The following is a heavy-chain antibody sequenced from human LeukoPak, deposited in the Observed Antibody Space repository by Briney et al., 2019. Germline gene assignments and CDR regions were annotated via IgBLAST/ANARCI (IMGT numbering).Heavy chain of an antibody. D-gene: IGHD3-10*01. CDR2: THGNGGNT. CDR1: GFTLQNYA. J-gene: IGHJ6*02. Sequence: GGSLRLSCSASGFTLQNYAMYWVRQAPGKELEQVSLTHGNGGNTDYADSVKGGFTISRDYSKSTLYLQLTSLSVEDTAVYYCVRDYYGMDVWGQGTTVTVSS. V-gene: IGHV3-64D*06. CDR3: VRDYYGMDV.